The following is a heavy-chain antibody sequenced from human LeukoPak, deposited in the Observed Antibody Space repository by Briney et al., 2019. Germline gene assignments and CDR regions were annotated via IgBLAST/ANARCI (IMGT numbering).Heavy chain of an antibody. J-gene: IGHJ4*02. Sequence: GRSLRLSCTASGFTFRDFAMTWVRQAPGKGLEWVGFIRSKTYGGTTDYAASVKGRFTISRDDSKSIAYLQMNSLKTEDTAVYYCTSGEYQMFYWGQGTLVTVSS. CDR2: IRSKTYGGTT. CDR3: TSGEYQMFY. V-gene: IGHV3-49*04. D-gene: IGHD6-6*01. CDR1: GFTFRDFA.